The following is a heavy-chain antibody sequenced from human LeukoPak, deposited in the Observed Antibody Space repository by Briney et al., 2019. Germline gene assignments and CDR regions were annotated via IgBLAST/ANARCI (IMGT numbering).Heavy chain of an antibody. CDR1: GYTFTSYG. V-gene: IGHV1-18*01. CDR2: ISAYNGNT. D-gene: IGHD3-10*01. J-gene: IGHJ4*02. Sequence: ASVKVSCKASGYTFTSYGISWVRRAPGQGLEWMGWISAYNGNTDYAQKLQGRVTMTTDTSTSTAYMELRSLRSEDTAVYYCVGVTSAGFDYWGQGTLVTVSS. CDR3: VGVTSAGFDY.